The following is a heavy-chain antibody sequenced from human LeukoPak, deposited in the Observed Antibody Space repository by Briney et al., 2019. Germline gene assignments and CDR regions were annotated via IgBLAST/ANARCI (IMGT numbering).Heavy chain of an antibody. V-gene: IGHV4-39*01. CDR2: IYYSGST. CDR3: ARHLNYYYYMDV. CDR1: GGSISSSSYY. J-gene: IGHJ6*03. Sequence: SETLSLTCTDSGGSISSSSYYWGWIRQPPGQGLEWIGSIYYSGSTYYNPSLKSRVTIAVDTSKNQFSLKLSSVTAADTAVYYCARHLNYYYYMDVWGKGTTVTVSS. D-gene: IGHD3-9*01.